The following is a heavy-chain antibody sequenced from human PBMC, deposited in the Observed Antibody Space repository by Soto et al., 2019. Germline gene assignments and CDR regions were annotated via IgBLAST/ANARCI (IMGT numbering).Heavy chain of an antibody. V-gene: IGHV3-23*01. Sequence: GGSLRLSCAASGFAFGAYAMTWVRQAPGKGLEWVSVISGSGGSTYYADSVKGRFTISRDNSKNTLYLQMNSLRAEDTAVYYCAKDAALSSSWYNYWGQGTLVTVSS. CDR2: ISGSGGST. J-gene: IGHJ4*02. CDR3: AKDAALSSSWYNY. CDR1: GFAFGAYA. D-gene: IGHD6-13*01.